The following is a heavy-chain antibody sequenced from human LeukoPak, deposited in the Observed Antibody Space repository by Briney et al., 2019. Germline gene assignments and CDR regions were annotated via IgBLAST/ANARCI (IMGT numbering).Heavy chain of an antibody. Sequence: ASVKVSCKASGYTFTSYGISWVRQAPGQGLEWMGWISAYNGNTNYAQKLQGRVTMTTDTSTSTAYMELRSLRSDDTAVYHCARDPRITMVREVIPHNWFDPWGQGTLVTVSS. CDR3: ARDPRITMVREVIPHNWFDP. CDR1: GYTFTSYG. J-gene: IGHJ5*02. V-gene: IGHV1-18*04. D-gene: IGHD3-10*01. CDR2: ISAYNGNT.